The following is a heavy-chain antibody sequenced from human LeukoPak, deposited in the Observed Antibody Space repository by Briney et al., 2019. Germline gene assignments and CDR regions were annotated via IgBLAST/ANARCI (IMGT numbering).Heavy chain of an antibody. CDR2: IYYSGST. D-gene: IGHD3-16*02. Sequence: PSETLSLTCTVSGGSISSSSYYWGWIRQPPGKGLEWIGSIYYSGSTYYNPSLKSRVTISVDTSKNQFSLKLSSVTAADTAVYYCARGRRYYDYVWGSYRQSYYFDYWGQGTLVTVSS. V-gene: IGHV4-39*01. CDR1: GGSISSSSYY. J-gene: IGHJ4*02. CDR3: ARGRRYYDYVWGSYRQSYYFDY.